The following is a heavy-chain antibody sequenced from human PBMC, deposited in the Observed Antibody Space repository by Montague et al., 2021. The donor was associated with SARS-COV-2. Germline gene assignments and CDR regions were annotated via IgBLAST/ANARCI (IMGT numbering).Heavy chain of an antibody. V-gene: IGHV4-39*01. D-gene: IGHD3-10*01. Sequence: SETLSLTCTVSGGSISSSSYYWGWIRQPPGKGLEWIGSIYYSGSTYHNPSLKSRVTISVDTSKNQFSLKLSSVTAADTAVYYCARLMPIYGSGPYFDYWGQGTLVTVSS. CDR2: IYYSGST. CDR1: GGSISSSSYY. CDR3: ARLMPIYGSGPYFDY. J-gene: IGHJ4*02.